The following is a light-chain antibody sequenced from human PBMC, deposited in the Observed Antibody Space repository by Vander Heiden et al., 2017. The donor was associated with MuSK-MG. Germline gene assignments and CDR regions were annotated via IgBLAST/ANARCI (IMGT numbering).Light chain of an antibody. Sequence: DVLLTQSPSSLSASVGDRVTITCRASQNISRYLNWYQQRPGKAPKLLISAASSLQSGVPSRFSGSGSGTDFTLTISSLQPEDIATYYCQQRDSTPSTFGQGTQLEIK. V-gene: IGKV1-39*01. J-gene: IGKJ5*01. CDR3: QQRDSTPST. CDR1: QNISRY. CDR2: AAS.